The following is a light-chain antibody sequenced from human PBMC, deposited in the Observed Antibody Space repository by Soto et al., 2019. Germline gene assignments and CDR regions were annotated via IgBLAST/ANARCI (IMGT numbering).Light chain of an antibody. J-gene: IGLJ2*01. V-gene: IGLV1-47*01. Sequence: QSVLTQPPSASGTPGQRVTISCSGSSSNIGDNYVYWYRQLPGTAPKLLIYRNDQRPSGVPDRFSGSKSGTSASLASSGLRSEDEADYSCAAWDDSLSGVVFGGGTKLTVL. CDR3: AAWDDSLSGVV. CDR2: RND. CDR1: SSNIGDNY.